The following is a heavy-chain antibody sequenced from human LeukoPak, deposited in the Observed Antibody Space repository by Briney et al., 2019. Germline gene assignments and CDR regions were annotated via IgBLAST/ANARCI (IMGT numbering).Heavy chain of an antibody. CDR2: IKHRGST. V-gene: IGHV4-34*01. J-gene: IGHJ5*02. CDR1: GGSFSGYY. Sequence: PSETLSLTCAVYGGSFSGYYWSWIRQPPGKGLDWIGEIKHRGSTNYNPSLKSRVTISVDTSKNQFSLKLSSVTAADTAVYYCARGGRIVVVVAARRYNWFDPWGQGTLVTVSS. CDR3: ARGGRIVVVVAARRYNWFDP. D-gene: IGHD2-15*01.